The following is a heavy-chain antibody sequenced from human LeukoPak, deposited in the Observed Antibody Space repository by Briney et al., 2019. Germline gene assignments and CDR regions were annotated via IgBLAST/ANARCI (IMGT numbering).Heavy chain of an antibody. D-gene: IGHD2-2*02. CDR2: IIPIFGTA. J-gene: IGHJ6*03. Sequence: GSSVKVSCKASGGTLSSYAISWVRQAPGQGLEWMGGIIPIFGTANYAQKFQGRVTITTDESTSTAYMELSSLRSEDTAVYYCARGGRVEYQLLYPPTNYYYYMDVWGKGTTVTVSS. CDR3: ARGGRVEYQLLYPPTNYYYYMDV. V-gene: IGHV1-69*05. CDR1: GGTLSSYA.